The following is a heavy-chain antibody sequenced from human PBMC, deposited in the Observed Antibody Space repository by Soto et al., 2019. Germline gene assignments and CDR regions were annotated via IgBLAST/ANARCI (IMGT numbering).Heavy chain of an antibody. J-gene: IGHJ3*02. CDR3: AKDLGHGGRGAFDI. Sequence: QVQLVESGGGVVQPGRSLRLSCAASEFTFSSYGMHWVRQAPGKGLEWVAVISYDGSNKYYADSVKGRFTISRDNSKNTLYLQMNSLRGEDTAVYYCAKDLGHGGRGAFDIWGQGTMVTVSS. V-gene: IGHV3-30*18. CDR2: ISYDGSNK. CDR1: EFTFSSYG. D-gene: IGHD7-27*01.